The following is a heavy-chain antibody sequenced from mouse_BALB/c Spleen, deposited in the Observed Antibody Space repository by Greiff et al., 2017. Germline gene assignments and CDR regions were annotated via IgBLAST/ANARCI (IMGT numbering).Heavy chain of an antibody. CDR2: INPSNGRT. Sequence: QVQLQQPGAELVKPGASVKLSCKASGYTFTSYWMHWVKQRPGQGLEWIGEINPSNGRTNYNEKFKSKATLTVDKSSSTAYMQLSSLTSEDSAVYYCARRDGYDEINYYAMDYWGQGTSVTVSS. J-gene: IGHJ4*01. V-gene: IGHV1S81*02. CDR1: GYTFTSYW. CDR3: ARRDGYDEINYYAMDY. D-gene: IGHD2-2*01.